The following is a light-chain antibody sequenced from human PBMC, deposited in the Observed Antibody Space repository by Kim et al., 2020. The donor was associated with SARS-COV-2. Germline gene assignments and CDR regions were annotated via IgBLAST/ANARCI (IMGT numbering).Light chain of an antibody. CDR3: QVWDSSSDHFHVV. J-gene: IGLJ2*01. CDR1: NIGSKS. Sequence: SYELTQPPSVSVAPGKTARITCGGNNIGSKSVHWYQQKPGQAPVLVIYYDSDRPSGIPERFSGSNSGNTATLTISRVEAGDEADYYCQVWDSSSDHFHVV. V-gene: IGLV3-21*04. CDR2: YDS.